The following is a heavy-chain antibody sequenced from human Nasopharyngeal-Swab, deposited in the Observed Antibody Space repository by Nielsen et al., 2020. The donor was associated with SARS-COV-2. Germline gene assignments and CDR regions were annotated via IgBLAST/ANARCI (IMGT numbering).Heavy chain of an antibody. CDR1: GGSFSGYY. V-gene: IGHV4-34*01. J-gene: IGHJ6*02. CDR2: INHSGST. CDR3: ARASSWAYYYYGMDV. Sequence: SETLSLTCAVYGGSFSGYYWSWIRQPPGKGLEWIGEINHSGSTNYNPSLKSRVIISVDTSKNQFSVKLSSVTAADTAVYYCARASSWAYYYYGMDVWGQGTTVTVSS. D-gene: IGHD6-13*01.